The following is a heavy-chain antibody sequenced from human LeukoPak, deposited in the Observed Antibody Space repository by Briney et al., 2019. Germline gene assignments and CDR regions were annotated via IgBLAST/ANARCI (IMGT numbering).Heavy chain of an antibody. CDR2: ISGSGGST. CDR1: GFTFSDYY. D-gene: IGHD4-23*01. J-gene: IGHJ4*02. V-gene: IGHV3-23*01. Sequence: QSGGSLRLSCAASGFTFSDYYMSWVRQAPGKGLEWVSAISGSGGSTYYADSVKGRFTISRDNSKNTLYLQMNSLRAEDTAVYYCATLEDYYGGNPGYWGQGTLVTVSS. CDR3: ATLEDYYGGNPGY.